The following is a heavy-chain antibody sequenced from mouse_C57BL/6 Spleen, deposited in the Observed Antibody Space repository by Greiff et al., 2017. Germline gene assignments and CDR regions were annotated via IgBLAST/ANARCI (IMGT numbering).Heavy chain of an antibody. D-gene: IGHD2-4*01. J-gene: IGHJ3*01. CDR1: GYSITSGYY. CDR2: ISYDGSN. CDR3: ARGRIYYDYDGFAY. V-gene: IGHV3-6*01. Sequence: EESGPGLVKPSQSLSLTCSVTGYSITSGYYWNWIRQFPGNKLEWMGYISYDGSNNYNPSLKNRISITRDTSKNQFFLKLNSVTTEDTATYYCARGRIYYDYDGFAYWGQGTLVTVSA.